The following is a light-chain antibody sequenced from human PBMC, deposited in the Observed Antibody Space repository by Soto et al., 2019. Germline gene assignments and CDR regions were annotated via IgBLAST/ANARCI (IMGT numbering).Light chain of an antibody. CDR1: HSVRSN. CDR3: QHYDNWPLT. Sequence: EIVMTQSPATLSVSPGERATLSCRASHSVRSNLAWYQQKPGQAPRLLISGASTRATGIPARFSVSGSGTEFTLTISSLQSEDFAVYYCQHYDNWPLTFGGGTKVEIK. V-gene: IGKV3D-15*01. CDR2: GAS. J-gene: IGKJ4*01.